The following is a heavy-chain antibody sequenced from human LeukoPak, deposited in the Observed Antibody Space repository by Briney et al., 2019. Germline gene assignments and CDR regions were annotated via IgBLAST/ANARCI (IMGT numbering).Heavy chain of an antibody. CDR1: GGSISSSSYY. V-gene: IGHV4-39*07. CDR2: IYYSGST. Sequence: SETLSLTCTVSGGSISSSSYYWGWIRQPPGKGLEWIGSIYYSGSTYYNPSLKSRVTISVDTSKNQFSLKLSSVTAADTAVYYCARVLVVVVPAAMPDAFDIWGQGPMVTVSS. J-gene: IGHJ3*02. D-gene: IGHD2-2*01. CDR3: ARVLVVVVPAAMPDAFDI.